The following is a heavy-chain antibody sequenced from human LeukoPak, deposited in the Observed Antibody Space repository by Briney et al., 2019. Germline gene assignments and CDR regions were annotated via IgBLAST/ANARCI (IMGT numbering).Heavy chain of an antibody. CDR2: IRSKTYGGTT. Sequence: GGSLRLSCTVSGFTFGDHAMSWVRQAPGKGLEWVGFIRSKTYGGTTEYAASVRGRFIISRDDSTNIAYLQMTSLKTEDTAVYYCTRGPIQLWLYHGMDVWGQGTTVTVSS. V-gene: IGHV3-49*04. CDR1: GFTFGDHA. CDR3: TRGPIQLWLYHGMDV. J-gene: IGHJ6*02. D-gene: IGHD5-18*01.